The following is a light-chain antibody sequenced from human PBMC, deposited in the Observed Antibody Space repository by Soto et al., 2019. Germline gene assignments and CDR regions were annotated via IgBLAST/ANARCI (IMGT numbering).Light chain of an antibody. CDR3: ATWDSSLSAVV. Sequence: QSVLTQPPSVSAAPGQKVTISCSGSSSNIGNNYVSWYQQLPGTAPKLLIYDNNKRPSGIPARFSGSKSGTSATLGITGLQTGDEADYHCATWDSSLSAVVFGGGTKVTVL. V-gene: IGLV1-51*01. CDR1: SSNIGNNY. CDR2: DNN. J-gene: IGLJ2*01.